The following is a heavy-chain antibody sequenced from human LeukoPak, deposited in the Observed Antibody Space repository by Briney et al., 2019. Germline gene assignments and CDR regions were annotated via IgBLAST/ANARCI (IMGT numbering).Heavy chain of an antibody. V-gene: IGHV1-69*13. J-gene: IGHJ6*03. CDR3: ARPVTAVPYYYMDV. Sequence: ASVKVSCKASGGTFSSYAISWVRQAPGQGLEWMGGIIPIFGTANYAQKFQGRVTITADESTSTAYMELSSLRSEDTAVYYCARPVTAVPYYYMDVWGKGTTVTVSS. CDR2: IIPIFGTA. D-gene: IGHD2-21*02. CDR1: GGTFSSYA.